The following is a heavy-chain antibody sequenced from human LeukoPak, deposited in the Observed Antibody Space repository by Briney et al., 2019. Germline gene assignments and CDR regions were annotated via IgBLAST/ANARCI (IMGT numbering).Heavy chain of an antibody. Sequence: PSGGSLRLSCADSGFSFNTYAMTWVRQAPGKGLEWVSGISGSGGSTYYADSVKGRFTISRDNSENTVYLQMNSLRAEDTAVYCCAKLSAPTSGYFDYWGQGTLVTVPS. V-gene: IGHV3-23*01. CDR1: GFSFNTYA. D-gene: IGHD2-15*01. CDR3: AKLSAPTSGYFDY. J-gene: IGHJ4*02. CDR2: ISGSGGST.